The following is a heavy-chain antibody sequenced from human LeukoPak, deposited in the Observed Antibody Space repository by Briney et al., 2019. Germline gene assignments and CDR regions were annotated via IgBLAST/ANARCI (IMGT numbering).Heavy chain of an antibody. CDR2: IIPIFGTA. J-gene: IGHJ5*02. V-gene: IGHV1-69*05. Sequence: SVKVSCEASGGTFSSYAISWVRQAPGQGVEWMGRIIPIFGTANYAQKFQGRVTITTDESTSTAYMELSSLRSEDTAVYYCARDGLTPSVLMVYAIENWFDPWGQGTLVTVSS. CDR1: GGTFSSYA. D-gene: IGHD2-8*01. CDR3: ARDGLTPSVLMVYAIENWFDP.